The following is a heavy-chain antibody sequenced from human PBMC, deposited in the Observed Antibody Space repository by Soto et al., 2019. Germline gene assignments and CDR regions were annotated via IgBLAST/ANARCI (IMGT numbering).Heavy chain of an antibody. J-gene: IGHJ4*02. D-gene: IGHD6-19*01. Sequence: SYAMSWVRKDTGKGPEWVSAIDGNGGNTYYADSVKGRFIVSRDNTNNTVYLQLNRLTADDTAMYYCAREGVVAGSQDFWGRGTLVPVSS. CDR3: AREGVVAGSQDF. CDR2: IDGNGGNT. CDR1: SYA. V-gene: IGHV3-23*01.